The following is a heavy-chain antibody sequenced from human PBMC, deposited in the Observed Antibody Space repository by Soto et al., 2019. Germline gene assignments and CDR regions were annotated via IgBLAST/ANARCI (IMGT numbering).Heavy chain of an antibody. V-gene: IGHV3-23*01. D-gene: IGHD2-21*01. CDR3: AKDLSLLGIFFIAPSFDY. Sequence: PGGSLRLSCATSGFTFNNCAMTWVRQRPGKGLEWVSTISHTGANTYYADSVKGRFTISRDNSNRTLFLHMTSLRAEDTAVYYCAKDLSLLGIFFIAPSFDYWGQGALVTVSS. J-gene: IGHJ4*02. CDR1: GFTFNNCA. CDR2: ISHTGANT.